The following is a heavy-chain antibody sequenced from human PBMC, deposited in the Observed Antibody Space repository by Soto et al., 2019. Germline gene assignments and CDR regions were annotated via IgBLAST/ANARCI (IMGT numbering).Heavy chain of an antibody. J-gene: IGHJ4*02. CDR1: GGSFSSFS. Sequence: SVKVSCKVSGGSFSSFSINWVRQAPGQGFEWMGGIIPILGTANFTQKFQGRVTFTADESATTAYMTLSSLTSEDTAVYYCTSFDSSGYYPQNNYWGPGTQVTVSS. CDR3: TSFDSSGYYPQNNY. D-gene: IGHD3-22*01. CDR2: IIPILGTA. V-gene: IGHV1-69*13.